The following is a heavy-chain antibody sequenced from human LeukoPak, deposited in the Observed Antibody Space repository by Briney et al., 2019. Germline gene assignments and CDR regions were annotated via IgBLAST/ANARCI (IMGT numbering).Heavy chain of an antibody. V-gene: IGHV3-23*01. J-gene: IGHJ6*02. CDR3: GRYYVMDV. CDR1: GFTLCTHV. CDR2: ISDSGGST. Sequence: PWGSLRLSCAAPGFTLCTHVINWGRPAPGKGLEWVSTISDSGGSTYYADSVKGRFTISRDNSKSTLYLQMNSLRAEDTAVYYCGRYYVMDVWGQGTSVTVSS.